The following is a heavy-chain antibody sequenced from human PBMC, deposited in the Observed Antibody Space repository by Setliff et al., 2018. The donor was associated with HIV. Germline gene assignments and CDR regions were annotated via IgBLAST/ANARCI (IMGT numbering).Heavy chain of an antibody. CDR2: ISSSGGTI. CDR1: GFPFSNYC. Sequence: GGSLRLSCAASGFPFSNYCMNWVRQAPGKGLQWLSYISSSGGTIYYADSVKGRFTISRDNAKNSLYLQMNSLRAEDTAVYYCARDSSSWYEFYFDCWGQGTLVTVSS. V-gene: IGHV3-48*04. D-gene: IGHD6-13*01. CDR3: ARDSSSWYEFYFDC. J-gene: IGHJ4*02.